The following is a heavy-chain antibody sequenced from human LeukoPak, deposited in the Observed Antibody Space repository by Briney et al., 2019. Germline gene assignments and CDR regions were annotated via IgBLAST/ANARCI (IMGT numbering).Heavy chain of an antibody. CDR3: ARMGGYDSSGEVDY. Sequence: ASVKVSCKASGYTFTSYDINWVRQATGQGLEWMGWMNPNSGNTGYAQKFQGRVTMTRNTSISTVCMELSSLRSEDTAVYYCARMGGYDSSGEVDYWGQGTLVTVSS. CDR2: MNPNSGNT. J-gene: IGHJ4*02. CDR1: GYTFTSYD. V-gene: IGHV1-8*01. D-gene: IGHD3-22*01.